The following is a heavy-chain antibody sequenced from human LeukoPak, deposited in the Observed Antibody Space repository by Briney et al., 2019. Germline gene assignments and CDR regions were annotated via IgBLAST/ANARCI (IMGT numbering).Heavy chain of an antibody. CDR2: IGGSGVTK. Sequence: GGSLRLSCAASGFKFTNYAMHWVRQAPGKGLEWISTIGGSGVTKFYADSVEGRFTISRDNSNNALFLQMNSLRAEDMAIYYCARGASSWEYTTFDVWGQGTIVTVSS. V-gene: IGHV3-23*01. CDR1: GFKFTNYA. D-gene: IGHD6-13*01. J-gene: IGHJ3*01. CDR3: ARGASSWEYTTFDV.